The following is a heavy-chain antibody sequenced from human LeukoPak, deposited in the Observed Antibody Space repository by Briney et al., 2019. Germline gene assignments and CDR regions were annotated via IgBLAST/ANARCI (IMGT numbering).Heavy chain of an antibody. V-gene: IGHV1-18*01. D-gene: IGHD6-13*01. Sequence: ASVKVSCKASGYTFTSYGISWVRQAPGQGLEWMGWISAYNGNTNYAQRLQGRVTMTTDTSTSTAYMELRSLRSDDTAVYYCARDIAAAGPPDYWGQGTLVTVSS. CDR3: ARDIAAAGPPDY. J-gene: IGHJ4*02. CDR2: ISAYNGNT. CDR1: GYTFTSYG.